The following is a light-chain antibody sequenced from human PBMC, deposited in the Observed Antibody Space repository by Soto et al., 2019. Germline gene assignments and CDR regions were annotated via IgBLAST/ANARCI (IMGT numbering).Light chain of an antibody. V-gene: IGKV1-8*01. CDR3: HQLNSFPIT. J-gene: IGKJ5*01. CDR1: QGISSY. Sequence: AIRMTQSPSSLSASTGDRVTIACRASQGISSYLAWYQQKPGKAPKLLIYAAYNLQSGVPSRFSGSGAGTDFTLTISSLEPEDFATYFCHQLNSFPITFGQGTRLEIK. CDR2: AAY.